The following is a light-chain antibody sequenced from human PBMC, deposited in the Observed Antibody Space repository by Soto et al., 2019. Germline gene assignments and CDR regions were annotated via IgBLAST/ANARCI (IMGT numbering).Light chain of an antibody. Sequence: QSALTQPASVSGSPGQSITISCTGTSRDVGSYNLVSWYQQHPGKAPKLIIYEGSKRPSGVSDRFSGYKSDNTASLTISGLQAEDEADYYCCSYAGIXAXXXFGGXT. V-gene: IGLV2-23*01. CDR3: CSYAGIXAXXX. J-gene: IGLJ2*01. CDR1: SRDVGSYNL. CDR2: EGS.